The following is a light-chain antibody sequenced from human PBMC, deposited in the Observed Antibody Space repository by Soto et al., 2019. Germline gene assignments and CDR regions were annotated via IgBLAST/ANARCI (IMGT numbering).Light chain of an antibody. V-gene: IGLV2-23*01. CDR2: KGT. CDR3: CSSAPESTYV. Sequence: QSVLARPASVSGSPGQSITSSCTGTSDDVGAYNSVSWYQQLPHKAPQVILYKGTQRPSGVSSRFSGSTSGNAASLTISGLQADDEADYFCCSSAPESTYVFGTGTKVTVL. J-gene: IGLJ1*01. CDR1: SDDVGAYNS.